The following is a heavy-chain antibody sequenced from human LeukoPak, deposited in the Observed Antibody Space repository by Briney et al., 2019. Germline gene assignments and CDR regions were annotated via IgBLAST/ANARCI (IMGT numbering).Heavy chain of an antibody. J-gene: IGHJ4*02. D-gene: IGHD3-16*02. CDR3: ARFYDYVWGSYHPSIDY. Sequence: PGGSLRLSCAASGFSFSSYGMHWVRQAPGKGLDWVAFIRYDGSNKYYADSVKGRFTISRDNSKNTLDLQMNSLRAEDTAVYYCARFYDYVWGSYHPSIDYWGQGTLVTVSS. CDR2: IRYDGSNK. CDR1: GFSFSSYG. V-gene: IGHV3-30*02.